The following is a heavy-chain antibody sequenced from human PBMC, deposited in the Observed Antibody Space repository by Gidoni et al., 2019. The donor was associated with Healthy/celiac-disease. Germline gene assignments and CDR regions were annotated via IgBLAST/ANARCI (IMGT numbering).Heavy chain of an antibody. CDR3: ARPQWSGSSPFDY. V-gene: IGHV3-33*01. J-gene: IGHJ4*02. CDR2: IWYDGSNK. D-gene: IGHD1-26*01. Sequence: QVQLVESGGRVVQPGRSLRLSCAASGFTFSSYGMHWVRQAPGKGLEWVAVIWYDGSNKYYADSVKGRFTISRDNSKNTLYLQMNSLRAEDTAVYYCARPQWSGSSPFDYWGQGTLVTVSS. CDR1: GFTFSSYG.